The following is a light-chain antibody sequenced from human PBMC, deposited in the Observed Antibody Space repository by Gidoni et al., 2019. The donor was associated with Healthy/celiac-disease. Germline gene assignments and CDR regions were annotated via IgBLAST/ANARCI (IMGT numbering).Light chain of an antibody. J-gene: IGLJ2*01. Sequence: SPLPPPSSPSRPPGPPVTISCTGTSSDVGGYNYVSWYQQHPGKAPKLMIYEVSNRPSGVPDRFSASKSGNTASLTVSGLQAEDEADYYCSSYAGSYNLVFGGGTKLTVL. V-gene: IGLV2-8*01. CDR3: SSYAGSYNLV. CDR1: SSDVGGYNY. CDR2: EVS.